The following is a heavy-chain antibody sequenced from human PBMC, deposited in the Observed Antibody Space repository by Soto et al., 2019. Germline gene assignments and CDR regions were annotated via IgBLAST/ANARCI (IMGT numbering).Heavy chain of an antibody. D-gene: IGHD5-12*01. CDR3: ATVKGLRFRGGYGMDV. J-gene: IGHJ6*02. CDR1: GYTLTELS. Sequence: GASVKVSCKVSGYTLTELSMHWVRQAPGKGLEWMGGFDPEDGETIYAQKFQGRVTMTEDTSTDTAYMELSSLRSEDTAVYYCATVKGLRFRGGYGMDVWGQGTTVTVSS. V-gene: IGHV1-24*01. CDR2: FDPEDGET.